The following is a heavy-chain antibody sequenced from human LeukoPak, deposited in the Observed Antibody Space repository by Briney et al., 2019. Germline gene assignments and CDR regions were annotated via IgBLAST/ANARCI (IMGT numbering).Heavy chain of an antibody. CDR3: ARGRYCSGGSCYVDY. CDR1: GFTFDDYA. V-gene: IGHV3-9*01. J-gene: IGHJ4*02. D-gene: IGHD2-15*01. CDR2: ISWNSGSI. Sequence: PGRSLRLSCAASGFTFDDYAMHWVRQAPGKGLEWVSGISWNSGSIGYADSVKGRFTISRDNAKNSLYLQMNSLRAEDTAVYYCARGRYCSGGSCYVDYWGQGTLVTVSS.